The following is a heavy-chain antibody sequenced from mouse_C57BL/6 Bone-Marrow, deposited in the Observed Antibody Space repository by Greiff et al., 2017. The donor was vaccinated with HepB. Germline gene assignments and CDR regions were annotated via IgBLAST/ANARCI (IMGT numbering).Heavy chain of an antibody. CDR2: IYPGSGST. Sequence: QVQLQQPGAELVKPGASVKMSCKASGYTFTSYWITWVKQRPGQGLEWIGDIYPGSGSTNYNEKFKSKATLTVDTSSSTAYMQLSSLTSEDSAVYYCASSQGYFYYFDYWGQGTTLTVSS. D-gene: IGHD3-1*01. CDR1: GYTFTSYW. V-gene: IGHV1-55*01. CDR3: ASSQGYFYYFDY. J-gene: IGHJ2*01.